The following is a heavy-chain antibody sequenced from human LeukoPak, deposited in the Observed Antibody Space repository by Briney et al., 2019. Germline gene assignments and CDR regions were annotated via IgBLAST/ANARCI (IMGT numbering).Heavy chain of an antibody. CDR2: ISSDGSNK. CDR1: GFTFSSYP. V-gene: IGHV3-30*04. J-gene: IGHJ4*02. D-gene: IGHD1-26*01. Sequence: GGSLRLSCAASGFTFSSYPMHWVRQAPGKGLEWVAVISSDGSNKYNADSAKGRFTISRDNSKNTLYLQMNSLRADDTAVYYCAREGVGVLDYWGQGTLVTVSS. CDR3: AREGVGVLDY.